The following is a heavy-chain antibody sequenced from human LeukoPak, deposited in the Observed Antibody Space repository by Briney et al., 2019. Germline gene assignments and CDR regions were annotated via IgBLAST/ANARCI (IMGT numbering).Heavy chain of an antibody. CDR2: IYYSGST. CDR3: SRGLDTATARGYYYMDV. J-gene: IGHJ6*03. CDR1: AGSFSSSY. D-gene: IGHD5-18*01. Sequence: SETLSLTRTVSAGSFSSSYGRWIRQPPGKGLEWIGYIYYSGSTNYNPSLKSRVTISVDTSKNQFSLKLSSLTAADTAVYYPSRGLDTATARGYYYMDVWGKGTTVTVSS. V-gene: IGHV4-59*01.